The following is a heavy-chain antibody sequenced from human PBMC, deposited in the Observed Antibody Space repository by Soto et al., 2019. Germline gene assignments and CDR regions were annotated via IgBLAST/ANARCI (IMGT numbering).Heavy chain of an antibody. CDR1: GFTFSSYA. CDR3: AKAWRGMGMIGYYYYGMDA. Sequence: GGSLRLSCAASGFTFSSYAMSWVRQAPGKGLEWVSAISGSGGSTYYADSVKGRFTISRDNSKNTLYLQMNSLRAEDTAVYYCAKAWRGMGMIGYYYYGMDAWGQGTTVTVSS. D-gene: IGHD3-3*01. V-gene: IGHV3-23*01. J-gene: IGHJ6*02. CDR2: ISGSGGST.